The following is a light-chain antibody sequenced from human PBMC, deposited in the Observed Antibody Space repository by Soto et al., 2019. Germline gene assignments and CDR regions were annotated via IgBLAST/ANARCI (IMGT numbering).Light chain of an antibody. V-gene: IGKV3-20*01. CDR1: QSVSNSY. Sequence: EIVLTQSPGTLSLSPGERATLSCRASQSVSNSYLAWYQQKPGQAPRLLIYGASSRATGIPDRFSGSGSGTDFALTISRLEPEDFAVYHCQQYGGSPWTFGQGTKV. CDR3: QQYGGSPWT. CDR2: GAS. J-gene: IGKJ1*01.